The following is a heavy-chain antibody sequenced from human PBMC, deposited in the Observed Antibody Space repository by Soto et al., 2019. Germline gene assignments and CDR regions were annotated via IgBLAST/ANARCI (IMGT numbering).Heavy chain of an antibody. CDR2: ISGSGGST. D-gene: IGHD2-15*01. CDR1: GFTFSSYA. V-gene: IGHV3-23*01. Sequence: EVQLLESGGGLVQPGGSLRLSCAGSGFTFSSYALTWVRQAPGKGLEWVSAISGSGGSTYYADAVKGRFTIPRDRSQPTPYLHTNTQKDEDTAVYFCAKDPIEGYCSARRCYNDFAIWGQGTMVNVSS. J-gene: IGHJ3*02. CDR3: AKDPIEGYCSARRCYNDFAI.